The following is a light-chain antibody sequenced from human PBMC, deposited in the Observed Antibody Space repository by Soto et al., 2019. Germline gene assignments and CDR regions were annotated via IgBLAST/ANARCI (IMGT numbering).Light chain of an antibody. V-gene: IGKV1-39*01. J-gene: IGKJ5*01. CDR3: QQTHAVPLT. CDR2: AAS. CDR1: QPIGNY. Sequence: DVQMTQSPSPLSSSVGDRVTIACRASQPIGNYLNWYQQKPCEAPKVLIFAASSLRSVVPSQFSGNRYGTDITLTINNLHPEYSATYYCQQTHAVPLTFGQGTRL.